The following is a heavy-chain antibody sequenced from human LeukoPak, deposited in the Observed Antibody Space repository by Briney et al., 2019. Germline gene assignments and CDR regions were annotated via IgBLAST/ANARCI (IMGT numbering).Heavy chain of an antibody. CDR1: GGSISGSSYY. Sequence: PSETLSLTCTVSGGSISGSSYYWGWIRQPPGKGLEWIGSIYYSGSTYYNPSLKSRVTISVDTSKNQFSLKLSSVTAADTAVYYCARPYCSGGSCYSDAFDIWGQGTMVTVSS. V-gene: IGHV4-39*07. D-gene: IGHD2-15*01. CDR2: IYYSGST. J-gene: IGHJ3*02. CDR3: ARPYCSGGSCYSDAFDI.